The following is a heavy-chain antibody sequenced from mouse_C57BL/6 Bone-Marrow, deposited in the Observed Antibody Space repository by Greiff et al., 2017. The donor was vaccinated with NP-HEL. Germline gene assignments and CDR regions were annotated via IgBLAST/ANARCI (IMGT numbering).Heavy chain of an antibody. CDR1: GYTFTSYW. V-gene: IGHV1-61*01. CDR3: VKNPWGLLRYFDV. CDR2: IYPSDSET. Sequence: QVQLQQPGAELVRPGSSVKLSCKASGYTFTSYWMDWVKQRPGQGLEWIGNIYPSDSETHYNQKFKDKATLTVDKSSSTAYMQLSSLTSEDSAVYYCVKNPWGLLRYFDVWGTGTTVTVSS. D-gene: IGHD2-3*01. J-gene: IGHJ1*03.